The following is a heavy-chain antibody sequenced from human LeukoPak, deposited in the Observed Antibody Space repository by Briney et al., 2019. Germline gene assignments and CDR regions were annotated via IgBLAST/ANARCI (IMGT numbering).Heavy chain of an antibody. V-gene: IGHV4-38-2*02. D-gene: IGHD3-10*01. J-gene: IGHJ4*02. CDR1: GYSISSGYY. CDR2: IYHSGST. CDR3: ARDLRGYYGSGSQGLFDY. Sequence: SETLSLTCTVSGYSISSGYYWGWIRQPPGKGLEWIGSIYHSGSTYYNPSLKSRVTISVDTSKNQFSLKLSSVTAADTAVYYCARDLRGYYGSGSQGLFDYWGQGTLVTVSS.